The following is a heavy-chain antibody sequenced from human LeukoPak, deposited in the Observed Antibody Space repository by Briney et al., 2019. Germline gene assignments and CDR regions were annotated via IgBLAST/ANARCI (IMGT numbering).Heavy chain of an antibody. D-gene: IGHD3-9*01. V-gene: IGHV5-10-1*01. CDR2: IDPSDSYT. CDR3: ARHEAYYDILTATYYYYGMDV. CDR1: GYSFTSYW. J-gene: IGHJ6*04. Sequence: GESLKISCKGSGYSFTSYWISWVRQMPGKGLEWMGRIDPSDSYTNYSPSFQGHVTISADKSISTACLQWSSLKASDTAMYYCARHEAYYDILTATYYYYGMDVWGEGTTVTVSS.